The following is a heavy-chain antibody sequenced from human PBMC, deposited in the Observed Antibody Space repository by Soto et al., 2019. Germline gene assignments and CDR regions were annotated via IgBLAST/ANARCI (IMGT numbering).Heavy chain of an antibody. D-gene: IGHD3-22*01. CDR1: GFTFSDYA. V-gene: IGHV3-23*01. CDR3: AKDFAYDSSGYYDDP. CDR2: ISGSSVST. J-gene: IGHJ5*02. Sequence: PGGSLRLSCAASGFTFSDYAMGWVRQAPGKGLEWVSAISGSSVSTYYADSVKGRFTISRDNSKNTLYLQMNSLRAEDTALYYCAKDFAYDSSGYYDDPWGQGTLVTVS.